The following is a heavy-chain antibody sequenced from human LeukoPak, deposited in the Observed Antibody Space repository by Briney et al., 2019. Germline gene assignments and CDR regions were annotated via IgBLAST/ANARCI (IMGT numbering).Heavy chain of an antibody. D-gene: IGHD3-22*01. CDR1: GGSFSGYY. CDR3: ASGTSGFYWYFDL. V-gene: IGHV4-34*01. CDR2: INHSGST. J-gene: IGHJ2*01. Sequence: PSETLSLTCAVYGGSFSGYYWSWISQPPGKGLEWIGEINHSGSTNYNPSLKSRVTISVDTSKNQFSLKLSSVTAADTAVYYCASGTSGFYWYFDLWGRGTLVTVSS.